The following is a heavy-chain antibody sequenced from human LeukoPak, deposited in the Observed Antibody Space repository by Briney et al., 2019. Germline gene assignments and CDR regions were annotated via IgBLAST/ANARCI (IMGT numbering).Heavy chain of an antibody. Sequence: GGSLRLSCAASGFTFSSYSMNWVRQAPGKGLEWVSSISSSSSYIYYADSVKGRFTISRDNAKNSRYLQMNSLRAEDTAVYYFASGGGTTLYIWGQGTMVTVSS. CDR2: ISSSSSYI. CDR3: ASGGGTTLYI. CDR1: GFTFSSYS. J-gene: IGHJ3*02. V-gene: IGHV3-21*01. D-gene: IGHD1-1*01.